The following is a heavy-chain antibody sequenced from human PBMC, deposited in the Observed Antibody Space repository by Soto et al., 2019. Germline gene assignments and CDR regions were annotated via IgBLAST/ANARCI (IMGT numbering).Heavy chain of an antibody. J-gene: IGHJ4*02. D-gene: IGHD3-22*01. CDR3: ARETYYYDSSGYSHPKGGYFDY. Sequence: QVQLVESGGGVVQPGRFLRLSCAASGFTFSSYGMHWVRQAPGKGLEWVAVIWYDGSNKYYADSVKGRFTISRDNSKNTLYLQMNSLRAEDTAVYYCARETYYYDSSGYSHPKGGYFDYWGQGTLVTVSS. CDR1: GFTFSSYG. V-gene: IGHV3-33*01. CDR2: IWYDGSNK.